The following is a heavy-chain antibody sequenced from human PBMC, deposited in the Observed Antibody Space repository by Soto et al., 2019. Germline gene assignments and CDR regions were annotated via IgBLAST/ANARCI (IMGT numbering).Heavy chain of an antibody. CDR2: IIPIFGTA. Sequence: SVKVSCKASGGTFSSYAISWVRQAPGQGLEWMGGIIPIFGTANYAQKFQGRVTITADESTSTAYMELSSLRSEDTAVYYCARRYNWNDYLNWFDPWGQGTLVTVSS. D-gene: IGHD1-1*01. J-gene: IGHJ5*02. CDR1: GGTFSSYA. CDR3: ARRYNWNDYLNWFDP. V-gene: IGHV1-69*13.